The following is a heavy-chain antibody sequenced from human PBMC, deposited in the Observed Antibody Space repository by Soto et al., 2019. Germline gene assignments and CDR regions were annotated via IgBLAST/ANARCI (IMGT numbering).Heavy chain of an antibody. CDR2: ISGRGLTT. CDR1: GFTFSSYA. CDR3: AKEGATSLYYFDY. V-gene: IGHV3-23*01. J-gene: IGHJ4*02. Sequence: EVQLLESGGGLVQPGGSLGLSCAASGFTFSSYAMSWVRQAPGKGLEWVSTISGRGLTTYLADSVKGRFTISRDNSKSTLNLQMNSLRAEDTAVYYCAKEGATSLYYFDYWGQGTLVSVSS. D-gene: IGHD5-12*01.